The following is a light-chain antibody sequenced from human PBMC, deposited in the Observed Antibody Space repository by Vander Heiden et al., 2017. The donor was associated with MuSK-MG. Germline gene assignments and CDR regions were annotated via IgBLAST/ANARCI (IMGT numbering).Light chain of an antibody. Sequence: QSALTPPASVSGSPGPSITISCTGTSSDVGGYNYVSWYQQHPGKAPKLMIYDVSNRPSGVSNRFSGSKSGNTASLTISGLQAEDEADYYCSSYTSSSTPVFGGGTKLTVL. V-gene: IGLV2-14*01. CDR1: SSDVGGYNY. J-gene: IGLJ2*01. CDR2: DVS. CDR3: SSYTSSSTPV.